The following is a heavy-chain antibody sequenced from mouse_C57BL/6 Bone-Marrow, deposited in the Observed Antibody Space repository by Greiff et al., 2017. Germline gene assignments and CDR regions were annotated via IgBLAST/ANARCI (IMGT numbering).Heavy chain of an antibody. CDR2: MHPNGGSP. J-gene: IGHJ4*01. Sequence: VQLQQPGAELVKPGASVKLSCKASGYTFTNYWMHWVKQRPGQGLEWIGMMHPNGGSPDYNEKFKSEATLSVDKSSRTAYMVLSSLTSDDAAVYYCARSYDYGDYTMDYGGQGTSVTVSS. CDR3: ARSYDYGDYTMDY. V-gene: IGHV1-64*01. D-gene: IGHD2-4*01. CDR1: GYTFTNYW.